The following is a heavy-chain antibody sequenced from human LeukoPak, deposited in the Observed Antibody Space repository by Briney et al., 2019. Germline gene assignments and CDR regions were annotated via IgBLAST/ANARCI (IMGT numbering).Heavy chain of an antibody. CDR3: ARAAYCSGGSCYFGY. D-gene: IGHD2-15*01. Sequence: PSETLSLTCTVSGGSISSYYWSWIQQPPGKGLEWIGYIYYSGSTNYNPSLKSRVTISVDTSKNQFSLKLSSVTAADTAVYYCARAAYCSGGSCYFGYWGQGTLVTVSS. V-gene: IGHV4-59*08. J-gene: IGHJ4*02. CDR2: IYYSGST. CDR1: GGSISSYY.